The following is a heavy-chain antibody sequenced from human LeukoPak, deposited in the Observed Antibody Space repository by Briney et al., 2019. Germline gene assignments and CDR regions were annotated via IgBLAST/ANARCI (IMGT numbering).Heavy chain of an antibody. Sequence: GGSLRLSCAASGFTFSSYWMSWVRQAPGKGLEWGSTISGSGDIIYYADSVKGRFTISRDNPKNTLYLQMNSLRAEDTAVYYCAKGRVGHSPGYYYTNHAFDIWGQGTMVTVSS. J-gene: IGHJ3*02. CDR3: AKGRVGHSPGYYYTNHAFDI. CDR2: ISGSGDII. V-gene: IGHV3-23*01. CDR1: GFTFSSYW. D-gene: IGHD3-22*01.